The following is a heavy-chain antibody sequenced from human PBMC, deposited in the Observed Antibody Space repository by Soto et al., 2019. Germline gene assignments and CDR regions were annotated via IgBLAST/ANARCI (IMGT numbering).Heavy chain of an antibody. CDR2: ISGYNGNT. Sequence: QVQLVQSGAEVERPGASVKVSCKASGYTFTSYAVSWVRQARGQGLEWMGWISGYNGNTNYAQKLQGRVTMTTDTSTSTAYMELRSLRSDDTAVYYCAREIRPIGRYYYGMDVWGQGTTVTVSS. J-gene: IGHJ6*02. CDR1: GYTFTSYA. V-gene: IGHV1-18*01. CDR3: AREIRPIGRYYYGMDV.